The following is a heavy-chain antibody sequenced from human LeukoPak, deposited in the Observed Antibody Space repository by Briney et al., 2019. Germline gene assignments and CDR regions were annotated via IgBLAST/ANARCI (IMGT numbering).Heavy chain of an antibody. CDR2: IYYSGST. CDR1: GGSMTTYY. CDR3: ARREISSSSLRY. D-gene: IGHD6-6*01. J-gene: IGHJ4*02. Sequence: PSETPSLTCTVSGGSMTTYYWNWIRQPPGKGLEWIGYIYYSGSTNYNPSLESRVTISVDTPKNQFSLKLSSVTAADTAVYYCARREISSSSLRYWGQGTLVTVSS. V-gene: IGHV4-59*08.